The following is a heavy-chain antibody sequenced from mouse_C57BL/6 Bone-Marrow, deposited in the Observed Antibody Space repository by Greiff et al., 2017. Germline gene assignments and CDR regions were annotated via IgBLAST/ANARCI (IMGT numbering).Heavy chain of an antibody. Sequence: VQLQESGAELARPGASVKLSCKASGYTFTSYGLSWVKQRTGQGLEWIGEIYPRSGNTYYNEKFKGKATLTADKSSSTAYMELRSLTSEDSAVYFCASSNWDGFYYFDDWGQGTTLTVSS. CDR1: GYTFTSYG. D-gene: IGHD4-1*01. V-gene: IGHV1-81*01. CDR2: IYPRSGNT. J-gene: IGHJ2*01. CDR3: ASSNWDGFYYFDD.